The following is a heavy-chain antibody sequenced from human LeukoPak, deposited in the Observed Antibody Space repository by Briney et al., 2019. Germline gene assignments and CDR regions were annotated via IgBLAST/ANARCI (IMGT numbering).Heavy chain of an antibody. CDR1: GGSISSSNW. D-gene: IGHD6-13*01. J-gene: IGHJ6*03. CDR2: IYHSGST. Sequence: SETLSLTCAVSGGSISSSNWWSWVRQPPGKGLEWIGEIYHSGSTNYNPSLKSRVTISVDTSKNQFSLKLSSVTAADTAVYYCARHDLPGIAAAQKSYMDVWGKGTTVTISS. CDR3: ARHDLPGIAAAQKSYMDV. V-gene: IGHV4-4*02.